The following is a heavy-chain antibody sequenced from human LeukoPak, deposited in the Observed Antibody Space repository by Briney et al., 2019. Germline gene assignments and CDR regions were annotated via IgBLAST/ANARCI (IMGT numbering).Heavy chain of an antibody. CDR2: ISSSSSYI. Sequence: PGGSLRLSCAASGFTFSGYSMNWVRQAPGKGLEWVSSISSSSSYIYYADSVEGRFTISRDNAKNSLYLQMNSLRAEDTAVYYCARDANDAFDIWGQGTMVTVSS. CDR1: GFTFSGYS. J-gene: IGHJ3*02. CDR3: ARDANDAFDI. V-gene: IGHV3-21*01.